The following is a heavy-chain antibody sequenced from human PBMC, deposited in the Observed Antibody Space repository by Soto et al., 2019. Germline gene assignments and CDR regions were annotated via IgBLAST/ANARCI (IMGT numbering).Heavy chain of an antibody. CDR1: GYTFTSYG. Sequence: ASVKVSCKASGYTFTSYGISWVRQAPGQGLEWMGGIIPIFGTANYAQKFQGRVTITADESTSTAYMELSSLRSEDTAVYYCATTPYYYDSSGYSHHLYYYYGMDVWGQGTTVTVSS. V-gene: IGHV1-69*13. J-gene: IGHJ6*02. CDR2: IIPIFGTA. CDR3: ATTPYYYDSSGYSHHLYYYYGMDV. D-gene: IGHD3-22*01.